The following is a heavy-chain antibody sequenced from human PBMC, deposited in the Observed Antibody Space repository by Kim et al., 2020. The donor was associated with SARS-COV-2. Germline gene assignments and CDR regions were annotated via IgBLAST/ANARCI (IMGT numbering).Heavy chain of an antibody. CDR2: INTNTGNP. CDR1: GYTFTSYA. CDR3: ARARTSGIVVVPAAIRRDAFDI. J-gene: IGHJ3*02. D-gene: IGHD2-2*01. Sequence: ASVKVSCKASGYTFTSYAMNWVRQAPGQGLEWMGWINTNTGNPTYAQGFTGRFVFSLDTSVSTAYLQISSLKAEDTAVYYCARARTSGIVVVPAAIRRDAFDIWGQGTMVTVSS. V-gene: IGHV7-4-1*02.